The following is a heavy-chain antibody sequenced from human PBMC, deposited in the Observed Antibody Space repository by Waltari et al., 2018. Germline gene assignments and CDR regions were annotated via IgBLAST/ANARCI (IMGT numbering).Heavy chain of an antibody. V-gene: IGHV1-2*06. Sequence: QVQLVQSGAEVKKPGASVKVSCKASGSTFTGYYMHWVRQAHGQGLDWMGRSNHNSGGTNYAPQLQGRVTMTRDTSISTVYMELSRMRSADTAVYYCARDTESGAFDIWGQGTMVTVSS. CDR2: SNHNSGGT. J-gene: IGHJ3*02. D-gene: IGHD4-4*01. CDR1: GSTFTGYY. CDR3: ARDTESGAFDI.